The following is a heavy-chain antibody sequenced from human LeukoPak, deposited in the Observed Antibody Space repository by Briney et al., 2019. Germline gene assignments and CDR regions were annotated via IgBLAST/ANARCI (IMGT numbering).Heavy chain of an antibody. J-gene: IGHJ3*02. Sequence: SETLSLTCTVSGGSISSYYWSWIRQPPGKGLEWIGYIYYSGSTDYNPSLKSRVTISVDTSKNQFSLKLSSVTAADTAVYYCARGQRYYDSSGYPGYAFDIWGQGTMVTVSS. D-gene: IGHD3-22*01. CDR1: GGSISSYY. CDR3: ARGQRYYDSSGYPGYAFDI. V-gene: IGHV4-59*01. CDR2: IYYSGST.